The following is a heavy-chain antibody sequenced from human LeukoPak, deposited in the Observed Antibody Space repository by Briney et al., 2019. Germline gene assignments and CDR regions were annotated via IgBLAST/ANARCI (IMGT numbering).Heavy chain of an antibody. Sequence: PGGSLRLSCVGSGFTFSSLAMNWVRQAPGKGLEWVSSISSDSSDIHYVDSVKGRFTISRDNARNSLYLQMNNLRAEDTAVYFCASIPWLVRWIYYWGQGTMVTVSS. CDR1: GFTFSSLA. D-gene: IGHD6-19*01. CDR3: ASIPWLVRWIYY. V-gene: IGHV3-21*06. J-gene: IGHJ4*02. CDR2: ISSDSSDI.